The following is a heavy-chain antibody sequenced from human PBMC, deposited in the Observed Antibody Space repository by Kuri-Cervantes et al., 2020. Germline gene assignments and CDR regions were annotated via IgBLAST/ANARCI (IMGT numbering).Heavy chain of an antibody. V-gene: IGHV3-30-3*01. D-gene: IGHD2/OR15-2a*01. Sequence: GESLKISCAASGFTFSSYAMHWVRQAPGKGLEWVAVISYDGSNKYYADSVKGRFTISRDSSKNTLYLQMNSLRAEDTAVYYCARDQKVRSRSFFVLRYGMDVWGQGTTVTVSS. CDR1: GFTFSSYA. CDR3: ARDQKVRSRSFFVLRYGMDV. J-gene: IGHJ6*02. CDR2: ISYDGSNK.